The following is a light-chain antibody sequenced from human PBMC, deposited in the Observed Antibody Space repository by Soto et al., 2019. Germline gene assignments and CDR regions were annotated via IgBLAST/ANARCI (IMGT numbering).Light chain of an antibody. CDR1: HSINNY. J-gene: IGKJ4*01. V-gene: IGKV3-11*01. Sequence: EIVWTQSPATLSLSPGERATLSCRASHSINNYLAWYQQKPGQAPRLLIYDASNRATGIPARFSGSGSGTDFTLTISSLEPEDFAVYYCQNRSNWPLTFGGGTKVDI. CDR3: QNRSNWPLT. CDR2: DAS.